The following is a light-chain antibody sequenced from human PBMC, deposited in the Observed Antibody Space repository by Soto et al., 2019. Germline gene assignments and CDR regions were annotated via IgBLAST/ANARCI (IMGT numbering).Light chain of an antibody. CDR2: EAN. CDR1: SNDIGGYNL. CDR3: YSFAGGATFV. Sequence: QSVLTQPASVSGSPGQSITISCTGTSNDIGGYNLVSWYQHHPGKAPKLIIYEANKRPSGVSDRFSGSRSGTTASLTISALQAEDEADYSCYSFAGGATFVFGGGTKLTVL. J-gene: IGLJ2*01. V-gene: IGLV2-23*02.